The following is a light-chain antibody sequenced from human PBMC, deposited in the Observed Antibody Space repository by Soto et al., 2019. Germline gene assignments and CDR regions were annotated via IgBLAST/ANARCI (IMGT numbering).Light chain of an antibody. CDR1: QGISNY. CDR3: QKYNSAPWT. Sequence: IQMTQSPSSLSASVGDRVTITCRASQGISNYLAWYQQKPGKVPKLLIYAASTLQSGIPPRFSGSGSGTDFNLTISSLQPDDGATYYCQKYNSAPWTFGQGTKVEIK. J-gene: IGKJ1*01. CDR2: AAS. V-gene: IGKV1-27*01.